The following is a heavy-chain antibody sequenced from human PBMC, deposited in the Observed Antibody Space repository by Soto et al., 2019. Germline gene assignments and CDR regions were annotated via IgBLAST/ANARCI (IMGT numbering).Heavy chain of an antibody. CDR3: ASSLSPWVRKLPFH. CDR1: GLTFNDSA. CDR2: ISGRGDAK. J-gene: IGHJ4*02. Sequence: EVQLLESEGGLVQPGGSPRLSCTASGLTFNDSAMTWVRQAPGKGLEWVSGISGRGDAKYYAASVKGRFTIFRDNSRRTVSLQMNNLRVDDTAVYCCASSLSPWVRKLPFHWGLGTLVAVSS. D-gene: IGHD3-10*01. V-gene: IGHV3-23*01.